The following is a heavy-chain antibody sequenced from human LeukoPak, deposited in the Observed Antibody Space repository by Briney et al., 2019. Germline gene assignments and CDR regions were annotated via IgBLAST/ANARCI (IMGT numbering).Heavy chain of an antibody. V-gene: IGHV1-8*03. CDR2: MNPNSGNT. CDR3: ARVYYDSSGYSFNDY. CDR1: GYTFTSYD. J-gene: IGHJ4*02. Sequence: ASVKVSCKASGYTFTSYDINWVRQATGQGLEWMGWMNPNSGNTGYAQKFQGRVTITRNTSISTAYMELSRLRSDDTAVYYCARVYYDSSGYSFNDYWGQGTLVTVSS. D-gene: IGHD3-22*01.